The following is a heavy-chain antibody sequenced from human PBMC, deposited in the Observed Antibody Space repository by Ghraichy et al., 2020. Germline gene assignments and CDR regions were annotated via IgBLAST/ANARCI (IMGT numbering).Heavy chain of an antibody. CDR3: ARWGDFVEQLDKDWFDP. V-gene: IGHV4-4*02. D-gene: IGHD6-13*01. Sequence: SETLSLTCAVSGGSISSSNWWSWVRQPPGKGLEWIGEIYHSGSTNYNPSLKSRVTISVDKSKNQFSLKLSSVTAADTAVYYCARWGDFVEQLDKDWFDPWGQGTLVTVSS. CDR1: GGSISSSNW. CDR2: IYHSGST. J-gene: IGHJ5*02.